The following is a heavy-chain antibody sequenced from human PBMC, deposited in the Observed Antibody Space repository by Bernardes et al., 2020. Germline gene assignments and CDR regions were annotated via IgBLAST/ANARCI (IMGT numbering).Heavy chain of an antibody. Sequence: SEPLSLTCAVYGGSFSGYYWSWIRQPPGKGLEWIGEINHSGSTNYNPSLKSRVTISVDTSKNQFSLKLSSVTAADTAVYYWARVGKDSSSWYEEKAFDYWGQGTLVTVSS. CDR1: GGSFSGYY. D-gene: IGHD6-13*01. CDR2: INHSGST. J-gene: IGHJ4*02. CDR3: ARVGKDSSSWYEEKAFDY. V-gene: IGHV4-34*01.